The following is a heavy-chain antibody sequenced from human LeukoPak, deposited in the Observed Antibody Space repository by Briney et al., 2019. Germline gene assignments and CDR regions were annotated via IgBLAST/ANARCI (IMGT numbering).Heavy chain of an antibody. D-gene: IGHD5-12*01. J-gene: IGHJ4*02. Sequence: NPGGSLRLSCAASGFTFSDYYMSWIRQAPGKGLEWVSYISSSGSTIYYADSVKGRFTISRDNAKHSLYLQMNSLRAEDTAVYYCARMGLRSYTIDYWGQGTLVTVSS. CDR1: GFTFSDYY. CDR3: ARMGLRSYTIDY. CDR2: ISSSGSTI. V-gene: IGHV3-11*01.